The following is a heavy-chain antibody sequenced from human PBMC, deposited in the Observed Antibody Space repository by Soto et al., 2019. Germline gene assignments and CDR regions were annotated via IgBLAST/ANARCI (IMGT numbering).Heavy chain of an antibody. CDR1: GFTFSSYW. D-gene: IGHD2-21*02. J-gene: IGHJ4*02. V-gene: IGHV3-7*05. CDR2: IKQDGSEK. Sequence: EVQLVESGGGLVQPGGSLRLSCAASGFTFSSYWMSWVRQAPGKGLEWVANIKQDGSEKYYVDSVKGRFTISRDNAKNSLYQQMNSLRPEDTAVYYCARDYCGGDCYFDYWGQGTLVTVSS. CDR3: ARDYCGGDCYFDY.